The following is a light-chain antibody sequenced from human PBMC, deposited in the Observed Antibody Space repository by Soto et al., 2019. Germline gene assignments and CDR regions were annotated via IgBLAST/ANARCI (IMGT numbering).Light chain of an antibody. Sequence: DILMTRSTGSLGLSMGGMATINCKSSQSILFTSNNKNYLAWYQQKPGQPPKLLIYWASTRESGVPDRFSGSGSGTDFTLTISSLQAEDVAVYYCQQYYSTPRTFGQGTKVDIK. CDR3: QQYYSTPRT. CDR2: WAS. CDR1: QSILFTSNNKNY. V-gene: IGKV4-1*01. J-gene: IGKJ1*01.